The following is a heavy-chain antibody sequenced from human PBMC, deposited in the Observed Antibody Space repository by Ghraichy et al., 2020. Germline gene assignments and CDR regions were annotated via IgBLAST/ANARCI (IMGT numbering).Heavy chain of an antibody. D-gene: IGHD5-18*01. CDR1: GNTFTNYA. V-gene: IGHV1-3*01. CDR2: INAGNGNT. CDR3: ARDYGIGPYTAMVTGWFDP. Sequence: ASVKVSCKASGNTFTNYAMHWVRQAPGQRLEWMGWINAGNGNTKYSQKFQGRVTITRDTSASTAYMELSSLRSEDTAVYYCARDYGIGPYTAMVTGWFDPWGQGTLVTGSS. J-gene: IGHJ5*02.